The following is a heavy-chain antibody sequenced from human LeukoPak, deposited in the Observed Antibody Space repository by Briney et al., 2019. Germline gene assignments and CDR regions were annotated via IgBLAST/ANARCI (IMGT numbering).Heavy chain of an antibody. CDR3: GTTTVTTSPFDY. D-gene: IGHD4-17*01. CDR1: GGTFSSYA. V-gene: IGHV1-69*05. CDR2: IIPIFGTA. Sequence: GSSVKVSCKASGGTFSSYAISWVRQAPGQGLEWMGGIIPIFGTANYAQKFQGRVTMTRDTSTSTVYMELSSLRSEDTAVYYCGTTTVTTSPFDYWGQGTLVTVSS. J-gene: IGHJ4*02.